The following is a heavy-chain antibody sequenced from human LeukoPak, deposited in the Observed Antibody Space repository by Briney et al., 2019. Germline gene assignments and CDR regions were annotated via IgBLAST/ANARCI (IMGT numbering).Heavy chain of an antibody. CDR3: ASNVRFLEWYYFDY. CDR1: GYSFTSYG. V-gene: IGHV1-18*01. J-gene: IGHJ4*02. D-gene: IGHD3-3*01. Sequence: ASVKVSCKASGYSFTSYGISWVRQAPGQGLEWMGWISAYNGNTNYAQKLQGRVTITTDTSTSTAYMELRSLRSDDTAVYYCASNVRFLEWYYFDYWGQGTLVTVSS. CDR2: ISAYNGNT.